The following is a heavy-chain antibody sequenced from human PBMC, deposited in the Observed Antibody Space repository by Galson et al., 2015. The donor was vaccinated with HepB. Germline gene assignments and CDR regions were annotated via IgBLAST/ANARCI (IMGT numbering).Heavy chain of an antibody. CDR3: ARDKPRGSYYPYYYYYGMDV. CDR2: ISSSSSTI. CDR1: GFTFSSYS. Sequence: SLRLSCAASGFTFSSYSMNWVRQAPGKGLEWVSYISSSSSTIYYADSVKGRFTISRDNAKNSLYLQMNSLRAEDTAVYYCARDKPRGSYYPYYYYYGMDVWGQGTTVTVSS. V-gene: IGHV3-48*04. D-gene: IGHD3-10*01. J-gene: IGHJ6*02.